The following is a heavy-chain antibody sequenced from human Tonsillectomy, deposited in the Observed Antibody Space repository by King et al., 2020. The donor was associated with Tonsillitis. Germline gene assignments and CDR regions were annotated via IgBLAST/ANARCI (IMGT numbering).Heavy chain of an antibody. CDR1: GFTVSSNY. CDR3: ARDRLSSDYKEAFDI. D-gene: IGHD3-22*01. J-gene: IGHJ3*02. CDR2: IYSGGST. Sequence: QLVQSGGGLVQPGGSLRLSCAASGFTVSSNYMSWVRQAPGKGLEWVSVIYSGGSTYYADSVKGRFTISRDNSKNTLYLQMNSLRAEDTAVYYCARDRLSSDYKEAFDIWGQGTMVTVSS. V-gene: IGHV3-66*01.